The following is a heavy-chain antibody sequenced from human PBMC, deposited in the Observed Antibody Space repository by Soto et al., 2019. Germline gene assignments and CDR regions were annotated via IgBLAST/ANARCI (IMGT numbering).Heavy chain of an antibody. D-gene: IGHD3-16*02. V-gene: IGHV4-30-4*01. CDR3: ARGRRYNYDYVWGSYLVDY. J-gene: IGHJ4*02. CDR2: IYYSGST. CDR1: GGSISSGDYY. Sequence: QVQLQESGPGLVKPSQTLSLTCTVSGGSISSGDYYWSWIRQPPGKGLEWIGYIYYSGSTYYNPSLTSGVTISVETFKNQCALKLSAVTAADTAVYYCARGRRYNYDYVWGSYLVDYWGQGTLVTVAS.